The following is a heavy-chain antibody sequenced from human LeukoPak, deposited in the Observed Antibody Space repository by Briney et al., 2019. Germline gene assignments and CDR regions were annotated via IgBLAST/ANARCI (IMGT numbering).Heavy chain of an antibody. CDR2: IYYSGDA. J-gene: IGHJ4*02. D-gene: IGHD3-3*01. CDR1: GGSISSSSHY. CDR3: ASILVPYYYDFWSGTPDVHFDY. Sequence: SETLSLTCTVSGGSISSSSHYWGWIRQPPGKGLEWIGSIYYSGDAYYNPSLKSRVTTSVDTSKSQFSLRLSSVTAADTAVYYCASILVPYYYDFWSGTPDVHFDYWGQGTLVTVSS. V-gene: IGHV4-39*01.